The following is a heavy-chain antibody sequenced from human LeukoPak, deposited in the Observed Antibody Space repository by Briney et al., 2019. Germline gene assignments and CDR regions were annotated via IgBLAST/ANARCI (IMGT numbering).Heavy chain of an antibody. J-gene: IGHJ3*02. D-gene: IGHD1-26*01. V-gene: IGHV3-30-3*01. Sequence: GGSLRLSCAASGFTFSSYAMHWVRQAPGKGLEWVAVISYDGSNKYYADSVKGRFTISRDNSKNTLYLQMNSLRAEDTAVYYCAREWELSFDIWGQGTMVTVSS. CDR3: AREWELSFDI. CDR2: ISYDGSNK. CDR1: GFTFSSYA.